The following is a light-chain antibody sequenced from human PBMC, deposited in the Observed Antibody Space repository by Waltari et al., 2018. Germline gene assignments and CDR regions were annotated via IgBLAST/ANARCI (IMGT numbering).Light chain of an antibody. J-gene: IGKJ2*01. Sequence: EVVLTQSPGTLSLSPGERVTLSCRASQSVSNSYLAWYQQKPGQPPRRLIYGASNRATGIPDRFSGSGSETDFTLTITRLEPEDFAVFYCQQYGRAPFTFGQGTNLEIK. CDR2: GAS. CDR3: QQYGRAPFT. CDR1: QSVSNSY. V-gene: IGKV3-20*01.